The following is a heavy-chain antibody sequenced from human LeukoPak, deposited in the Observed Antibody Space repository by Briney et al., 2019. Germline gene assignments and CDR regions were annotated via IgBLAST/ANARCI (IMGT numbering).Heavy chain of an antibody. D-gene: IGHD6-13*01. V-gene: IGHV3-7*05. CDR3: AREMSPSSSSWYPPGFDY. CDR1: GFTFSSYW. CDR2: IKQDGSEK. Sequence: PGGSLRPSCAASGFTFSSYWMSWVRQAPGKGLEWVANIKQDGSEKYYVDSVKGRFTISRDNAKNSLYLQMNSLRAEDTAVYYCAREMSPSSSSWYPPGFDYWGQGTLVTVSS. J-gene: IGHJ4*02.